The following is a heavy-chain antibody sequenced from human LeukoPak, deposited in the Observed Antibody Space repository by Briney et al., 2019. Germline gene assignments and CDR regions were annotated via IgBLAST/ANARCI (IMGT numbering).Heavy chain of an antibody. CDR1: GYAFTSYY. D-gene: IGHD6-19*01. V-gene: IGHV1-46*01. CDR2: INPSGGST. Sequence: GASVKVSCKASGYAFTSYYMHWVRQAPGQGLEWMGIINPSGGSTSYAQKFQGRVTMTRDTSTSTVYMELSSLRSEDTAVYYCARDPVPADSGWYLHFDYRGQGTLVTVSS. CDR3: ARDPVPADSGWYLHFDY. J-gene: IGHJ4*02.